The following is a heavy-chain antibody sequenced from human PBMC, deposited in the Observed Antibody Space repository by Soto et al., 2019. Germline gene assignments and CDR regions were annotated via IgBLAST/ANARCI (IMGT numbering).Heavy chain of an antibody. Sequence: PSETLSLTWTVSGGSISSYYWSWIRQPPGKGLEWIGYIYYSGSTNYNPSLKSRVTISVDTSKNQFSLKLSSVTAADTAVYYCAREASSRIEGSGSSYFDYGGQGTLVTVSS. D-gene: IGHD3-22*01. CDR2: IYYSGST. CDR3: AREASSRIEGSGSSYFDY. CDR1: GGSISSYY. V-gene: IGHV4-59*01. J-gene: IGHJ4*02.